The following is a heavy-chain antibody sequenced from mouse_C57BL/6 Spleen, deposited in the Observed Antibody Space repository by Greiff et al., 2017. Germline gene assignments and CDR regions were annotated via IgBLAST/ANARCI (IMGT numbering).Heavy chain of an antibody. Sequence: VQRVESGAELAKPGASVKLSCKASGYTFTSYWMHWVKQRPGQGLEWIGYINPSSGYTKYNQKFKDKATLTADKSSSTAYMQLSSLTYEDSAVYYCARDGTTVVATGDYWGQGTTLTVSS. J-gene: IGHJ2*01. CDR2: INPSSGYT. V-gene: IGHV1-7*01. D-gene: IGHD1-1*01. CDR1: GYTFTSYW. CDR3: ARDGTTVVATGDY.